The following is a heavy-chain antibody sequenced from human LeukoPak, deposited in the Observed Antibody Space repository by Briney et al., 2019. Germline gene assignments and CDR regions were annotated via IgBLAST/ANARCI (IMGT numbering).Heavy chain of an antibody. CDR1: GGSFSGYY. Sequence: SETLSLTCAVYGGSFSGYYWSWIRQPPGKGLEWIGEINHSGSTNYNPSLKSRVTISVDTSKNQFSLKLSSVTAADTAVYYCARVGSSWHDYWGQGTPVTVSS. J-gene: IGHJ4*02. CDR3: ARVGSSWHDY. CDR2: INHSGST. V-gene: IGHV4-34*01. D-gene: IGHD6-13*01.